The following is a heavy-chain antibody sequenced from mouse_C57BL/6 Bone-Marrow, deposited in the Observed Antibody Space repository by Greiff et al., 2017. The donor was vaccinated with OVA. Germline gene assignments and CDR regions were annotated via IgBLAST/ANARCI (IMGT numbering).Heavy chain of an antibody. D-gene: IGHD4-1*01. CDR3: AKHTLTGTDDYAMDY. Sequence: QVHVKQSGPGLVAPSQRLSITCTVSGFSLTSYGVDWVRQPPGKGLEWLGVIWGGGSTNYNSALMSRLSISKDNSKSQVFLKMNSLQTDDTAMYYCAKHTLTGTDDYAMDYWGQGTSVTVSS. J-gene: IGHJ4*01. CDR2: IWGGGST. CDR1: GFSLTSYG. V-gene: IGHV2-9*01.